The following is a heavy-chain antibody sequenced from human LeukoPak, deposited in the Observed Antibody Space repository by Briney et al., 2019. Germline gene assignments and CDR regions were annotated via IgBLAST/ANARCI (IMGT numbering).Heavy chain of an antibody. Sequence: GGSLRLSCAASGFTFSSYGMHWVRQAPGKGLQWVAVIWYDGSNKYYADSVKGRFTIYRDNSKNTLYLQMNSLRAEDTAVYYCAKDLEDTSGSDYWGQVTLVTVSS. CDR1: GFTFSSYG. CDR2: IWYDGSNK. CDR3: AKDLEDTSGSDY. V-gene: IGHV3-33*06. J-gene: IGHJ4*02. D-gene: IGHD6-19*01.